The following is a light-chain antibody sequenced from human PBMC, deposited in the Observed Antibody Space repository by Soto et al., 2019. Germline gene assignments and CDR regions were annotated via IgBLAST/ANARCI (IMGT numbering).Light chain of an antibody. CDR1: SSDVGSYDL. CDR2: EVS. Sequence: QSALTQPASVSGSPGQSITISCTGTSSDVGSYDLVSWYQHHPGKAPKLMIYEVSKRPSGVSNRVSGSKSDNTASLTISGLQAEDEADYYCCSFAGSSTYVFGTGTKLTVL. V-gene: IGLV2-23*02. J-gene: IGLJ1*01. CDR3: CSFAGSSTYV.